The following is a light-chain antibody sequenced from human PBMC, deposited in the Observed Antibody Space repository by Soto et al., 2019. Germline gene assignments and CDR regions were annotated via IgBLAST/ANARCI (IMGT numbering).Light chain of an antibody. J-gene: IGKJ2*02. CDR1: QSISSW. CDR3: QQYDNYSGT. V-gene: IGKV1-5*03. CDR2: KAS. Sequence: DIQMTQSPSTLSAFVGDRVTITCRASQSISSWLAWYQQKPGKAPKLLIYKASTLESGDPSRFSGSGSGTEFTLTISRLQPDDFATYYCQQYDNYSGTFGQGTKLEI.